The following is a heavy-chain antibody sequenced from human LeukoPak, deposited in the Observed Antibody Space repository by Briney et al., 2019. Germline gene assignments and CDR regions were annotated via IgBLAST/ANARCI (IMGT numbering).Heavy chain of an antibody. V-gene: IGHV1-69*13. CDR3: ARVVGGNPYYFDY. Sequence: SVKVSCKASGGTFSSYAISWVRQAPGQGLEWMGGIIPIFGTANYAQKFQGRVTITADESTSTAYMELSSLRSDDTAVYYCARVVGGNPYYFDYWGQGTLVTVSS. J-gene: IGHJ4*02. CDR2: IIPIFGTA. D-gene: IGHD4-23*01. CDR1: GGTFSSYA.